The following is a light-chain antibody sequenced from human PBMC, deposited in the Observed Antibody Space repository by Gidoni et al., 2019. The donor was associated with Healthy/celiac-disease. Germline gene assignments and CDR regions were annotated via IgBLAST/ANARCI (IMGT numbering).Light chain of an antibody. CDR1: QSVSSY. J-gene: IGKJ2*01. V-gene: IGKV3-11*01. CDR2: AAS. Sequence: EIVLTQSPATLSSSPGESATLSCRASQSVSSYLAWYQQKPGQAPRLLIYAASNRPTGIPARFSGSGSGTAFTLTIRRLEPEDFAVYYCQRRSNWPPYTFGQGTKLEIK. CDR3: QRRSNWPPYT.